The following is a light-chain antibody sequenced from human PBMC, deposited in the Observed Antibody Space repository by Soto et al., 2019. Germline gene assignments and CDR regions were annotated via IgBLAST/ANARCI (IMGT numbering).Light chain of an antibody. CDR1: SSDVGAYHS. J-gene: IGLJ3*02. V-gene: IGLV2-14*03. CDR2: DVS. Sequence: QSALTQPASVSGSPGQSFTIPCTGSSSDVGAYHSVSWYQQHPGKAPKLIIFDVSNRPSGVSNRFSGSKSGNTASLTISGLQAEDEVDYYCSSFTDTGTVMFGGGTKLTVL. CDR3: SSFTDTGTVM.